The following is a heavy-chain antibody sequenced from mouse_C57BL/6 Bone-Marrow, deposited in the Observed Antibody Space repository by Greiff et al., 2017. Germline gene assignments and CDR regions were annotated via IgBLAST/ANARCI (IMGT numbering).Heavy chain of an antibody. D-gene: IGHD3-3*01. CDR3: AREGDTGYYFDY. CDR1: GYTFTSYW. CDR2: IYPSDSET. V-gene: IGHV1-61*01. J-gene: IGHJ2*01. Sequence: QVQLQQPGAELVRPGSSVKLSCKASGYTFTSYWMDWVKQRPGQGLEWIGNIYPSDSETHYNQKFKDKATLTVDKSSSTAYMQLSSLTSEDSAVYYCAREGDTGYYFDYWGQGTTLTVSS.